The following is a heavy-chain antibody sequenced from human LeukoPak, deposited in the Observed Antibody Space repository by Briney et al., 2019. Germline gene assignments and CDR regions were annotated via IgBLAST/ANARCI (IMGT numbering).Heavy chain of an antibody. D-gene: IGHD5-12*01. CDR3: AREGYSGYDYSDY. CDR2: IYHSGST. Sequence: SETLSLTCTVSGYSISSGYYWGWIRQPPGKGLEWIGSIYHSGSTYYNPSLKSRVTTSVDTSKNQFSLKLSSVTAADTAVYYCAREGYSGYDYSDYWGQGTLVTVSS. CDR1: GYSISSGYY. V-gene: IGHV4-38-2*02. J-gene: IGHJ4*02.